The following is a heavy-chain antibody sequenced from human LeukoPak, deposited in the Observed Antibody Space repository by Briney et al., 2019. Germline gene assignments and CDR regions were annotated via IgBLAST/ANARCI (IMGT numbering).Heavy chain of an antibody. V-gene: IGHV1-8*01. CDR2: MNPNSGNT. D-gene: IGHD5-12*01. J-gene: IGHJ4*02. CDR1: GYTFTSYD. Sequence: GASVKVSCQASGYTFTSYDINWVRQATGQGLEWMGWMNPNSGNTGYAQKFQGRVTMTSNTSISTAYMELSSLRSEDTAVYYCARAPPRRGYSGYDSYYWGQGTLVTVSS. CDR3: ARAPPRRGYSGYDSYY.